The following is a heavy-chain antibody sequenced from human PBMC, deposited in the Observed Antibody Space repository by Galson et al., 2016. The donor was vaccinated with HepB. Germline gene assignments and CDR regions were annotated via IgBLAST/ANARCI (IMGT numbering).Heavy chain of an antibody. Sequence: SLRLSCAASTFMFSSYTMHWVRQAPGKGLEYVSAISSDGSSTYYIDSVKGSFTISRDNSKNSLYLQMTSLRTEDTAVYYCVSRGAQWLVTADSWGQGTLVVVSS. CDR1: TFMFSSYT. V-gene: IGHV3-64D*06. D-gene: IGHD5-12*01. CDR2: ISSDGSST. CDR3: VSRGAQWLVTADS. J-gene: IGHJ4*02.